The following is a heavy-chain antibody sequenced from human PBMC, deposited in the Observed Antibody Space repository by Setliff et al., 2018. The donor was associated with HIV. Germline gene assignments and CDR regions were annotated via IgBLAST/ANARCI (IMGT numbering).Heavy chain of an antibody. CDR2: INSDGSYT. Sequence: QPGGSLRLSCAASGFTFRNYKFNWVRQAPGKGLVWVSRINSDGSYTSYAESVKGRFTISRDNAKNTLFLQMNSLRAEDTAVYYCARFDDSNGFDYWGQGTLVTVSS. CDR1: GFTFRNYK. J-gene: IGHJ4*02. D-gene: IGHD3-22*01. V-gene: IGHV3-74*01. CDR3: ARFDDSNGFDY.